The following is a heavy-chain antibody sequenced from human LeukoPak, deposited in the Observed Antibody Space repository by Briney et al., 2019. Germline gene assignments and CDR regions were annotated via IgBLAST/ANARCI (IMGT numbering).Heavy chain of an antibody. Sequence: GGSLRLSCAASGFTFTNAWMNWVRQAPGKGLEWVSGISGSGDNTYYADSVKGRFTISRDNSKNTLYVQVNSLGTEDTAAYYCAKGSYYDSSGSFYFDYWGQGTLVTVSS. CDR2: ISGSGDNT. D-gene: IGHD3-22*01. CDR1: GFTFTNAW. J-gene: IGHJ4*02. V-gene: IGHV3-23*01. CDR3: AKGSYYDSSGSFYFDY.